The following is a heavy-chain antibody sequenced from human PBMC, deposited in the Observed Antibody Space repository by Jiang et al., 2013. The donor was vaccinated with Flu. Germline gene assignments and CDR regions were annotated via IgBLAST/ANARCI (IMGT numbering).Heavy chain of an antibody. CDR2: IDWDDDK. CDR1: GFSLSTHGMC. J-gene: IGHJ4*02. Sequence: KPTQTLTLTCTFSGFSLSTHGMCVSWIRQPPGKALEWLALIDWDDDKYYSTSLKTRLTVSQDTSKKQVVLTVTNMDPVDTATYYCARSIRGXPWPAFDNWGLGIL. D-gene: IGHD3-10*01. CDR3: ARSIRGXPWPAFDN. V-gene: IGHV2-70*01.